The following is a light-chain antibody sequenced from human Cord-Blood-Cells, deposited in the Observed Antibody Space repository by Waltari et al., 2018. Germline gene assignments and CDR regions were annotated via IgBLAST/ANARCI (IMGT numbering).Light chain of an antibody. V-gene: IGLV2-14*01. Sequence: QSALTQPASVSGSPGQSITISCTGTSSDVGGYNYVSCYQQHPGKAPELMIYDVSNRPSGVSNRFSGSKSGNTASLTISGLQAEDEADYYCSSYTSSSTYVVFGGGTKLTVL. CDR3: SSYTSSSTYVV. CDR2: DVS. CDR1: SSDVGGYNY. J-gene: IGLJ2*01.